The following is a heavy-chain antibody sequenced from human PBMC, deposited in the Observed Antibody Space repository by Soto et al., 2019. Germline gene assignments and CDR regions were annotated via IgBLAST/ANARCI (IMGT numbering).Heavy chain of an antibody. J-gene: IGHJ6*02. D-gene: IGHD3-3*01. CDR2: SSCYNSKT. V-gene: IGHV1-18*01. CDR1: GYSFTAYG. CDR3: ASDAPPPELRFLEWHNYDYDGMDV. Sequence: QVQVVQSGDEVKETGASVRVSCKTSGYSFTAYGISWVRQAPGQGVEWMGWSSCYNSKTKYAQKVQGRVTMTTDTSTSTAYMEVRSLRSDDTAIYYCASDAPPPELRFLEWHNYDYDGMDVWGQGTTVTVSS.